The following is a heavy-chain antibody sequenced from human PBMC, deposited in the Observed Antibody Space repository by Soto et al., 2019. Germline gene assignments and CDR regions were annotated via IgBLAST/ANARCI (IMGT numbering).Heavy chain of an antibody. D-gene: IGHD1-26*01. CDR1: GFTFRTYG. J-gene: IGHJ4*02. CDR2: IWYDASNK. CDR3: ARGRVDGGELDL. Sequence: QLVESGGGVVQPGRSLRLSCAASGFTFRTYGMYWVRQAPGKGLEWVAVIWYDASNKYYADSVKGRFTISRDNSENTLYLQMNSLRAEDTAVYYCARGRVDGGELDLWGQGTLVTVSS. V-gene: IGHV3-33*01.